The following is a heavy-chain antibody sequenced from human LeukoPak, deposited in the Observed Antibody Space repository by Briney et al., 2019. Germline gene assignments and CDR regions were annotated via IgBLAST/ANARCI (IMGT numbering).Heavy chain of an antibody. J-gene: IGHJ6*02. CDR1: GFTVSSNY. CDR3: ARDPPGYSGSYLTARRYYYYGMDV. CDR2: IYSGGST. Sequence: PGGSLRLSCAASGFTVSSNYMSWVRQAPGKGLEWVSVIYSGGSTYYADSVKGRFTISRDNSKNTLYLQMNSLRAEDTAVYYCARDPPGYSGSYLTARRYYYYGMDVWGQGTTVTVSS. V-gene: IGHV3-66*01. D-gene: IGHD1-26*01.